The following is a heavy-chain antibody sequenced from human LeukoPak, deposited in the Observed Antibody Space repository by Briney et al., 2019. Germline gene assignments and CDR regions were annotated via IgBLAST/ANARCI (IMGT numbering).Heavy chain of an antibody. V-gene: IGHV3-30*04. CDR3: ARNGDPSYYYYYMDV. J-gene: IGHJ6*03. Sequence: PGGSLRLSCAASGFTFSSYAMHWVRQAPGKGLEWVAVISYDGSNKYYADSVKGRFTISRDNSKNTLYLQMNSLRAEDTAVYYCARNGDPSYYYYYMDVWGEGTTVTVSS. CDR2: ISYDGSNK. D-gene: IGHD4-17*01. CDR1: GFTFSSYA.